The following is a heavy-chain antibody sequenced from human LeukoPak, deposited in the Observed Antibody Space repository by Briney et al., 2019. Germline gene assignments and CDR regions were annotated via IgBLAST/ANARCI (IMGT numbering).Heavy chain of an antibody. D-gene: IGHD1/OR15-1a*01. V-gene: IGHV3-72*01. J-gene: IGHJ6*02. CDR3: GRIAINENNGMDV. CDR2: SRNKASSYTT. Sequence: PGGSLRLSCAASGFKFSDHYIAWVRQAPGKGLERVGRSRNKASSYTTEYAASVEGRFTISRDVSESSLYLQMNSLRTEDTAVYYCGRIAINENNGMDVWGQGTTVTVSS. CDR1: GFKFSDHY.